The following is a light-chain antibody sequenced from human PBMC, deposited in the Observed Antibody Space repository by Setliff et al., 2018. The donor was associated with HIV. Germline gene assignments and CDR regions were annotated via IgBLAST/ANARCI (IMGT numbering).Light chain of an antibody. V-gene: IGLV2-14*01. CDR2: EVY. CDR3: SSYTISNSFV. J-gene: IGLJ1*01. Sequence: SVLTQPASVSGSPGQSITVTCTGTSNAVGGFHTVSWYQHHPGKAPTLIIYEVYNRPSGFSDRFSVSKSGNTASLTISGLRVEDEADYYCSSYTISNSFVFGTGTKVTVL. CDR1: SNAVGGFHT.